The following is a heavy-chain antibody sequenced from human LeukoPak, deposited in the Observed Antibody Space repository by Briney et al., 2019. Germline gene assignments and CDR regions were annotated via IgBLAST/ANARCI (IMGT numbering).Heavy chain of an antibody. Sequence: SETLSLTCSVSGYSISSGFYWGWIRQPPGKGLEWIGSIFHSGSTYYNPFLKSRVTISVGTSKNHFSLKLSSVTAADTALYYCARPYCSGGSCYLIFDYWGQGTLVTVSS. CDR2: IFHSGST. CDR1: GYSISSGFY. J-gene: IGHJ4*02. CDR3: ARPYCSGGSCYLIFDY. D-gene: IGHD2-15*01. V-gene: IGHV4-38-2*02.